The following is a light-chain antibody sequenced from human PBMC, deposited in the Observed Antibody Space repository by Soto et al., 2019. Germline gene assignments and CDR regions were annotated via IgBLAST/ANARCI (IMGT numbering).Light chain of an antibody. CDR3: QSYDSSTVV. V-gene: IGLV6-57*01. Sequence: NFMLTQPHSVSESPGQTVTISCTRSSGSIASKYVQWYQQRPGSTPTTVIYEDKQRPSGVPERFSGSIDSSSNSASLTSSGLKTEDEADYYCQSYDSSTVVFGGGTKLTVL. J-gene: IGLJ2*01. CDR1: SGSIASKY. CDR2: EDK.